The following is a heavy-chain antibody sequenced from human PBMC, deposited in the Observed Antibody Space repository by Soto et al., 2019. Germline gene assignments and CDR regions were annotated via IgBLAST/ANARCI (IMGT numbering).Heavy chain of an antibody. CDR1: GGSIRSYY. J-gene: IGHJ3*02. Sequence: SETLSLTWTVSGGSIRSYYWSWIRQPPGKGLEWIGYIYYSGSTNYNPSLKSRVTISVDTSKNQFSLKLSSVTAADTAVYYCARNYGHAFDIWGQGTIVTVSS. D-gene: IGHD1-7*01. V-gene: IGHV4-59*01. CDR3: ARNYGHAFDI. CDR2: IYYSGST.